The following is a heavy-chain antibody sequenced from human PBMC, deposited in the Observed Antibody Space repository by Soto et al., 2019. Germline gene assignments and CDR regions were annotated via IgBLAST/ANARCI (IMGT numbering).Heavy chain of an antibody. CDR1: GGSFNRHT. J-gene: IGHJ4*02. V-gene: IGHV1-69*01. CDR2: IIPIFGTA. CDR3: ARGWGYDSTDYYYAY. D-gene: IGHD3-22*01. Sequence: QVRLVQSGAEVRKPGSSVRVSCKASGGSFNRHTISWVRQAPGQGLEWMGGIIPIFGTANHAQKFQGRVTIIADESTSTVYMELSSLRSDDTAIYYCARGWGYDSTDYYYAYWGQGTLVIASS.